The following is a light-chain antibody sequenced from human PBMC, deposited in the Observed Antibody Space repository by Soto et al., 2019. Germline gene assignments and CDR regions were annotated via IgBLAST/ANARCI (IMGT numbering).Light chain of an antibody. J-gene: IGKJ5*01. V-gene: IGKV1-13*02. Sequence: AIQVTQSPSSLSASVGDRVTITCRASQDIIGALAWYYQKPGTAPKLLIYDVYTVPRAVPSRCSGLGSGTEFALTITSLQHEDFATYYSQQCNIYPITFGQGTRLDI. CDR3: QQCNIYPIT. CDR2: DVY. CDR1: QDIIGA.